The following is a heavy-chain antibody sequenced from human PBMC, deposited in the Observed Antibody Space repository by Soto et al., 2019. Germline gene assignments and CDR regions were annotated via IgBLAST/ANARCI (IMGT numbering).Heavy chain of an antibody. V-gene: IGHV4-31*03. CDR2: IYYSGST. D-gene: IGHD6-19*01. CDR1: GGSISSGGYY. Sequence: SETLSLTCTVSGGSISSGGYYWSWIRQHPGKGLEWIGYIYYSGSTYYNPSLKSRVTISVDTSKNQFSLKLSSVTAADTAVYYCARAPKYSSGWSRLFDDWGQGTLVTVSS. CDR3: ARAPKYSSGWSRLFDD. J-gene: IGHJ4*02.